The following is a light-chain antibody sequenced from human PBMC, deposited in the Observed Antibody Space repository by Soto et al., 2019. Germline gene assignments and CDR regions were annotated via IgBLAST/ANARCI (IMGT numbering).Light chain of an antibody. CDR1: SSDVGGYNY. J-gene: IGLJ1*01. CDR2: EVS. CDR3: SSYRTGGPFV. V-gene: IGLV2-14*01. Sequence: QSALTQPASVSGSPGQSIAISCTGTSSDVGGYNYVCWYQQLPGKAPKLLISEVSNRPSGVSHRFSGSKSGNTASLTISGLQAEDEADYYCSSYRTGGPFVFGTGTKLTVL.